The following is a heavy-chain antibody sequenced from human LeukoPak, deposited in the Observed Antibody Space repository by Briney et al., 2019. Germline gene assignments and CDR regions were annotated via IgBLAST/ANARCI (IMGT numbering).Heavy chain of an antibody. CDR2: MNPNSGNT. J-gene: IGHJ5*02. D-gene: IGHD5-18*01. V-gene: IGHV1-8*02. CDR3: AREVRRYSYGLYDWFDP. CDR1: GYTLTDYY. Sequence: ASVKVSCKASGYTLTDYYMHWVRQATGQGLEWMGWMNPNSGNTGYAQKFQGRVTMTRNTSISTAYMELSGLRSEDTAVYYCAREVRRYSYGLYDWFDPWGQGTLVTVSS.